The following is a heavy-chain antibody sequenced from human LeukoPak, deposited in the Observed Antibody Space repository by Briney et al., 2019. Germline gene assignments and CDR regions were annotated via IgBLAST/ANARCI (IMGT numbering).Heavy chain of an antibody. J-gene: IGHJ4*02. CDR3: AREPPIYDFWGGYYTYFDY. D-gene: IGHD3-3*01. Sequence: PGGSLRLSCAASGFTFSSYSMNWVRQAPGKGLEWVSSISSSSSYIYYADSVKGRFTISRDNAKNSLYLQMNSLRAEDTAVYYCAREPPIYDFWGGYYTYFDYWGQGTLVTVSS. V-gene: IGHV3-21*01. CDR2: ISSSSSYI. CDR1: GFTFSSYS.